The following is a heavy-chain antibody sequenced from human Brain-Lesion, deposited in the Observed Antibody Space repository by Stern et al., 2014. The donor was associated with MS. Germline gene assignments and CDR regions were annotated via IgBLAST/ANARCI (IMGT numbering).Heavy chain of an antibody. V-gene: IGHV4-39*01. CDR2: IYYSGNT. D-gene: IGHD2-15*01. J-gene: IGHJ5*02. Sequence: VQLVQSGPGLVKPSETLSLTCTVAGGSVSSTSYAWAWIRQPPGKGLEWIGTIYYSGNTYYSPSLKSRLTISLDTSKNQFSLQLGFVTAADTAVYYCAGEEDIRYCSGGSCTGNWFDPWGKGTLVTVSS. CDR3: AGEEDIRYCSGGSCTGNWFDP. CDR1: GGSVSSTSYA.